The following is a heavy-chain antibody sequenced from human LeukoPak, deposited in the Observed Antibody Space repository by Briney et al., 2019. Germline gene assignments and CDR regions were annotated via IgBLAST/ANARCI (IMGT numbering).Heavy chain of an antibody. CDR2: INPSGGST. J-gene: IGHJ4*02. V-gene: IGHV1-46*01. Sequence: ASVKVSCKASGGTFSSYAISWVRQAPGQGLEWMGIINPSGGSTSYAQKFQGRVTMTRDTSTSTVYMELSSLRSEDTAVYYCARDRHLGYCSGGSCYYFDYWGQGTLVTVSS. CDR3: ARDRHLGYCSGGSCYYFDY. CDR1: GGTFSSYA. D-gene: IGHD2-15*01.